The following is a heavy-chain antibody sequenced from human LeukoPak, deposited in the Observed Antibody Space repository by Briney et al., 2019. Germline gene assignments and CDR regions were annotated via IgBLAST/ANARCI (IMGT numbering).Heavy chain of an antibody. CDR3: AKDTIYYDSSGQNDY. J-gene: IGHJ4*02. D-gene: IGHD3-22*01. V-gene: IGHV3-33*06. Sequence: GRSLRLSCAASGFTFSSYGMHWVRQAPGKGLEWVAVIWYDGSNKYYADSVKGRFTISRDNSKNTLYLQMNSLRAEDTAVYYCAKDTIYYDSSGQNDYWGQGTLVTVSS. CDR1: GFTFSSYG. CDR2: IWYDGSNK.